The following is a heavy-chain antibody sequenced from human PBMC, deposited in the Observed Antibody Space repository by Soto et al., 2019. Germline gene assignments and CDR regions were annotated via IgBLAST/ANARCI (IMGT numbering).Heavy chain of an antibody. CDR1: GFTFGHYG. D-gene: IGHD4-17*01. CDR3: ARSGTKVTTFWYLDL. V-gene: IGHV3-30*03. Sequence: QEQLVESGGGVFQPGRSLRLSCAASGFTFGHYGMHWVRQAPGKGLEWVAVISYDEDNIYYVDSVRGRFTISRDNSENTLYLQMNSLRPEDTGVYFCARSGTKVTTFWYLDLWGRGTLVTASS. J-gene: IGHJ2*01. CDR2: ISYDEDNI.